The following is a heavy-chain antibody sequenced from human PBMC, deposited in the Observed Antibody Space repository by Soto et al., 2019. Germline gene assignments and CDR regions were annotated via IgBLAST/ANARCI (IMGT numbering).Heavy chain of an antibody. V-gene: IGHV2-5*02. D-gene: IGHD6-13*01. CDR2: IYWDDDK. CDR3: AHRQGIAAPQNWFDP. J-gene: IGHJ5*02. CDR1: GFSLSTSGVG. Sequence: SGPTLVNPTQTLTLTCTFSGFSLSTSGVGVGWIRQPPGKALEWLALIYWDDDKRCSPSLKSRLTITKDTSKNQVVLTMTNMDPVDTATYYCAHRQGIAAPQNWFDPWGQGTLVTVSS.